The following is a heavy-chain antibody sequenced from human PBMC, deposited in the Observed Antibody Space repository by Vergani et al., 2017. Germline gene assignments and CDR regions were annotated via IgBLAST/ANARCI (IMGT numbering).Heavy chain of an antibody. CDR3: ARDYPRWAGRNYMDV. Sequence: QLHLQESGPGLVKPSETLSLTCTVSGGSMSGYYWSWIRQPPGKELEWIGYMYHSGSTNYNPSLETRVTISGDTSKNQLSLKLSSVTAADTAVYYCARDYPRWAGRNYMDVWGKGTTVTVSS. V-gene: IGHV4-59*12. CDR2: MYHSGST. J-gene: IGHJ6*03. CDR1: GGSMSGYY. D-gene: IGHD4-23*01.